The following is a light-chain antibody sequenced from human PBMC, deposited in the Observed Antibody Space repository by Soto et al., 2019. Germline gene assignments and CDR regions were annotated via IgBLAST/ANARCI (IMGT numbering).Light chain of an antibody. Sequence: DIQMTQSPSTLSASVGDRVTITCRASQSISSWLAWYQQRPGKAPKLLIYKASNLERGVPSRFSGSGSGTELTLTISSLHPDDFATYYCQQYXTYPWTFGPGTKV. J-gene: IGKJ1*01. V-gene: IGKV1-5*03. CDR3: QQYXTYPWT. CDR2: KAS. CDR1: QSISSW.